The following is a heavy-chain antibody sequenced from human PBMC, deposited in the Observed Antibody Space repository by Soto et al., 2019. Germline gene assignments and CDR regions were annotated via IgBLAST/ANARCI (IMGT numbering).Heavy chain of an antibody. CDR3: ARDSCTNGVCYAPSDY. Sequence: EVQLVESGGGLVQPGGSLRLSCATSGFTFSTYAMHWVRQAPGKGLEYVSAISSNGRSTYYANSVKGRFTISRDNSKNTLYLQMDSLRAEDMAVYYCARDSCTNGVCYAPSDYWGQGTLVTVSS. J-gene: IGHJ4*02. CDR1: GFTFSTYA. CDR2: ISSNGRST. D-gene: IGHD2-8*01. V-gene: IGHV3-64*01.